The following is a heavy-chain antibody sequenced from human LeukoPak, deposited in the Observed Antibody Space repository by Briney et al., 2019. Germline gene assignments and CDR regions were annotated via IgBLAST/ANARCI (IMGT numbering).Heavy chain of an antibody. Sequence: GASVKVSCKASGYTFTSYDINWVQQATGQGLEWMGWTNPNSGNTGYAQKFQGRVTMTRNTSISTAYMELSSLRSEDTAVYYCARGNSHLGILSLYYYYGMDVWGQGTTVTVSS. CDR1: GYTFTSYD. V-gene: IGHV1-8*01. CDR3: ARGNSHLGILSLYYYYGMDV. CDR2: TNPNSGNT. D-gene: IGHD7-27*01. J-gene: IGHJ6*02.